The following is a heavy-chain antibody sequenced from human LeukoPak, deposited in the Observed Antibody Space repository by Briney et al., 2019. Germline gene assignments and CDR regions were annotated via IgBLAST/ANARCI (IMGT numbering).Heavy chain of an antibody. J-gene: IGHJ4*02. V-gene: IGHV4-59*02. CDR2: IHYSGNT. CDR1: GGSVSGHY. D-gene: IGHD6-13*01. Sequence: SETLSLTCTVSGGSVSGHYWSWIRQPSRQRLEWIGYIHYSGNTNYNPSLKSRFTISVDTSKNQFSLILSSVTTADTAVYYCARTVAAAGQYYFDYWGQGTLVTVSS. CDR3: ARTVAAAGQYYFDY.